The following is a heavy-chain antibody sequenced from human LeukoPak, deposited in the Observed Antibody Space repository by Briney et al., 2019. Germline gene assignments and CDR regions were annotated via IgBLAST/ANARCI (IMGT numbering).Heavy chain of an antibody. D-gene: IGHD6-13*01. CDR3: ATGRRLAAPLPRIDGY. CDR2: IAYDGSDK. J-gene: IGHJ4*02. CDR1: GFPFSTYA. Sequence: PGGSLRLSCAASGFPFSTYALHWVRQAPGKGLEWVAAIAYDGSDKPYADSVRGRFTISRDNPQNTAYLQMNSVRVEDTAVYYCATGRRLAAPLPRIDGYWGQGTLVTVSS. V-gene: IGHV3-30-3*01.